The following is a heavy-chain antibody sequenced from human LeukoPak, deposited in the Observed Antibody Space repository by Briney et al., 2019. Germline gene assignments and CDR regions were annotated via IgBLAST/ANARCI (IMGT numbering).Heavy chain of an antibody. CDR1: GFTFSSYA. Sequence: PGGSLRLSCAASGFTFSSYAMSWVRQAPGKGLEWVSAISGSGGSTYYAGSVKGRFTISRDNSKNTLYLQMNSLRAEDTAVYYCAKSPDITMIVVVYYWGQGTLVTVSS. CDR2: ISGSGGST. CDR3: AKSPDITMIVVVYY. D-gene: IGHD3-22*01. J-gene: IGHJ4*02. V-gene: IGHV3-23*01.